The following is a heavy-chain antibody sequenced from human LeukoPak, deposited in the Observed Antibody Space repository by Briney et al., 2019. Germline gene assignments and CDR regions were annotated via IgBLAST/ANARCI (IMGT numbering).Heavy chain of an antibody. V-gene: IGHV4-30-4*08. CDR3: ARKRTGSDYFDY. CDR2: IYYSGST. Sequence: SQTLSLXCTVSGGSISSGDYYWSWIRQPPGKGLEWIGYIYYSGSTYYNPSLKSRVTISVDTSKNQFSLKLSSVTAADTAVYYCARKRTGSDYFDYWGQGTLVTVSS. D-gene: IGHD1-14*01. J-gene: IGHJ4*02. CDR1: GGSISSGDYY.